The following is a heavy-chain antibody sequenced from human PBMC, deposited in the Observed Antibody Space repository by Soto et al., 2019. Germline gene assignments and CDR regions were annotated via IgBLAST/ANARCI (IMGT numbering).Heavy chain of an antibody. CDR2: IGGPGTDT. CDR3: VKDGISRNSVWDPFDV. Sequence: GGSLRLSCEASRFIFSDYAMTWVRQAPGKGLEWVSSIGGPGTDTYYADYVKGRFTISRDNSRDKLYLQMNSLRDDDTAIYYCVKDGISRNSVWDPFDVWGQGTMVTVSS. V-gene: IGHV3-23*01. D-gene: IGHD4-4*01. CDR1: RFIFSDYA. J-gene: IGHJ3*01.